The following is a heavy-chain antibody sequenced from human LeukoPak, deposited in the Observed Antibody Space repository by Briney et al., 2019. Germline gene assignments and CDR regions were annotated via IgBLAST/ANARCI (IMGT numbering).Heavy chain of an antibody. V-gene: IGHV4-34*01. CDR2: INHSGST. J-gene: IGHJ4*02. D-gene: IGHD3-10*01. Sequence: SETLSLTCAVYGGSFSGYYWSWIRQPPGKGLEWIGEINHSGSTNYNPSLKSRVTISVDTSKNQFSLKLSSVTAADTAVYYCARGPTMVRGVNDYWGQGTLVTVSS. CDR3: ARGPTMVRGVNDY. CDR1: GGSFSGYY.